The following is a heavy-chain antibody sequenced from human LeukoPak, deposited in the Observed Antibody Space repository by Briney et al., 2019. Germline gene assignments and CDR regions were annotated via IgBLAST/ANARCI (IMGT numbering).Heavy chain of an antibody. J-gene: IGHJ5*02. CDR2: IYTSGST. CDR1: GGSVSNDY. Sequence: SETLSLTCTVSGGSVSNDYWSWIRQPAGKGLEWIGRIYTSGSTNYNPSLKSRVTMSVDTSKNQFSLKLSSVTAADTAVYYCAREKRRYDSSGYYLNWFDPWGQGTLVTVSS. D-gene: IGHD3-22*01. V-gene: IGHV4-4*07. CDR3: AREKRRYDSSGYYLNWFDP.